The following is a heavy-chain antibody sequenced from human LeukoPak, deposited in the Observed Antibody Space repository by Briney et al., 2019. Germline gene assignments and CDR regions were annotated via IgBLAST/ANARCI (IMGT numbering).Heavy chain of an antibody. D-gene: IGHD5-18*01. V-gene: IGHV4-39*01. CDR1: RGSISSSSYY. Sequence: PSETLSLTCTVSRGSISSSSYYWGWIRQPPGKGLEWIGSIYYSGSTYYNPSLKSRVTISVDTSKNQFSLKLSSVTAADTAVYYCARDTAMVLNYWGQGTLVTVSS. J-gene: IGHJ4*02. CDR2: IYYSGST. CDR3: ARDTAMVLNY.